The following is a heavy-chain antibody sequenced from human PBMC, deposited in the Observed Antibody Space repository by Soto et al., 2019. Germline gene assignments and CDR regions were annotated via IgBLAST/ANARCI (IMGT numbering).Heavy chain of an antibody. CDR2: ISWNSGSI. Sequence: EEQLVESGGGLVQPGRSLRLSCAASGFIFDDYAMHWVRRPPGKGLEWVSGISWNSGSIGYADSVKARFTISRDNDKKTLYLQMNSLRAEDTALYYCAKDISGRGSFYYYCGMDVWGQGTTVTVSS. J-gene: IGHJ6*02. D-gene: IGHD1-26*01. CDR1: GFIFDDYA. CDR3: AKDISGRGSFYYYCGMDV. V-gene: IGHV3-9*01.